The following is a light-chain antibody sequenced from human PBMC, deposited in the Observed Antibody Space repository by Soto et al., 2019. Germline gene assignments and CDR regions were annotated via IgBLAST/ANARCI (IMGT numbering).Light chain of an antibody. CDR2: GAS. V-gene: IGKV3-20*01. Sequence: EIVLTQSPGTLSLSPGERATLSCRASQSVSSSYLAWYQQKPGQAPRLLIYGASSRATGIPDRFSGSGYGTDFTINIRRLEPEDFDVYYCPQYGSSPYTFGQGTKLEIK. CDR3: PQYGSSPYT. J-gene: IGKJ2*01. CDR1: QSVSSSY.